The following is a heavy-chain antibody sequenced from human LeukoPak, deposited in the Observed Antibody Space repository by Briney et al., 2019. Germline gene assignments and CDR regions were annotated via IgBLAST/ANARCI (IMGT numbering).Heavy chain of an antibody. J-gene: IGHJ4*02. CDR2: VYHSGST. V-gene: IGHV4-38-2*01. Sequence: PSETLSLTCAVSGYSISSGYYWGWIRQPPGKGLEWIGSVYHSGSTYYNRSLKSRVTISIDTSKNQLFLKLSSVTAADTAVYYCARGHCSSTSCYSDYWGQGTLVTVSS. D-gene: IGHD2-2*01. CDR3: ARGHCSSTSCYSDY. CDR1: GYSISSGYY.